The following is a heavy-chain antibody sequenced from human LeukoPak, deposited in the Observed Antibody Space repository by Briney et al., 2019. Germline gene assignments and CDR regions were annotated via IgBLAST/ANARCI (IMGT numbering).Heavy chain of an antibody. V-gene: IGHV4-4*02. J-gene: IGHJ5*02. CDR2: IYYTGNT. Sequence: SGTLSLTCAVSGGSITSSNRWSWVRQPPGKGLEGIGEIYYTGNTNYNPSLKSRVTISVDKSNNQFSLNLSSVTAADTAVYYCAKSNAWDWFDPWGQGTLVTVSS. CDR3: AKSNAWDWFDP. CDR1: GGSITSSNR. D-gene: IGHD4-11*01.